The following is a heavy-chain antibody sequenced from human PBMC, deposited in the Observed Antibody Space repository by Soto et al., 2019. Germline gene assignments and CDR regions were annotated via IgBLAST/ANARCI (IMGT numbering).Heavy chain of an antibody. Sequence: EVQLVETGGGLIQPGGSRRLSCLASGFTVTSNYMIWVRQPPGKGLEWVSTTFTGGSTHYSDSVKGRFSVSRDNSKNTVYLQMNNLRVEDTAIYYCAKKPPSSIQGWAFGMDVWGQGTTVSVSS. CDR2: TFTGGST. J-gene: IGHJ6*02. CDR1: GFTVTSNY. CDR3: AKKPPSSIQGWAFGMDV. V-gene: IGHV3-53*02. D-gene: IGHD1-26*01.